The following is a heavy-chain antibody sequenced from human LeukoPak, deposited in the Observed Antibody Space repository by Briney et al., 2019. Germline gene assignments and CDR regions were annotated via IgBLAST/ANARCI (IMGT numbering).Heavy chain of an antibody. D-gene: IGHD1-14*01. V-gene: IGHV4-34*01. J-gene: IGHJ3*02. Sequence: SETLSLTCAVYGGSFSGYYWSWIRQPPGKGLEWIGEINHSGSTNYNPSLKSRVTISVDTSKNQFSLKLSSVTAADTAVYYCARPRGNRNPEADAFDIWGQGTMVTVSS. CDR2: INHSGST. CDR3: ARPRGNRNPEADAFDI. CDR1: GGSFSGYY.